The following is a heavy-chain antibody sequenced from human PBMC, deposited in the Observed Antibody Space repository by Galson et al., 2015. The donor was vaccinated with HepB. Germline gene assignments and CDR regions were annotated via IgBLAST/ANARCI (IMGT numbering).Heavy chain of an antibody. CDR1: GGTFSSYT. CDR3: ARDTGVPYDYGGNSLDY. D-gene: IGHD4-23*01. CDR2: IIPILGIA. Sequence: SVKVSCKASGGTFSSYTISWVRQAPGQGLEWMGRIIPILGIANYAQKFQGRVTITADKSTSTAYMELSSLRSEDTAVYYCARDTGVPYDYGGNSLDYWGQGTLVTVSS. J-gene: IGHJ4*02. V-gene: IGHV1-69*04.